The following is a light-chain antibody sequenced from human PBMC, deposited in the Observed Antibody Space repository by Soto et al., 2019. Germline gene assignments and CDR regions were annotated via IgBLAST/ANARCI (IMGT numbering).Light chain of an antibody. CDR1: QSVLYSSNNKNY. CDR3: QQYYSTLRT. V-gene: IGKV4-1*01. J-gene: IGKJ1*01. CDR2: WAS. Sequence: DIVMTKSPDSLAVSLGERATINCKSSQSVLYSSNNKNYLAWYQQKPGQPPKLLIYWASTRESGVPDRFSGSGSGTAFSLTISSLQAEDVAVYYCQQYYSTLRTFGQGTKVEIK.